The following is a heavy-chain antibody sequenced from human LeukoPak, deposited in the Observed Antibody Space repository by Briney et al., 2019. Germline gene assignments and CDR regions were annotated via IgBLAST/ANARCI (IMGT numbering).Heavy chain of an antibody. J-gene: IGHJ2*01. Sequence: GGSLRLSCAASGFTFSSYSMNWVRQAPGKGLEWVAFIRYDGSNKYYADSVKGRFTISRDNSKNTLYLQMNSLRAEDTAVYYCAKGGARYFDLWGRGTLVTVSS. D-gene: IGHD2-15*01. V-gene: IGHV3-30*02. CDR1: GFTFSSYS. CDR3: AKGGARYFDL. CDR2: IRYDGSNK.